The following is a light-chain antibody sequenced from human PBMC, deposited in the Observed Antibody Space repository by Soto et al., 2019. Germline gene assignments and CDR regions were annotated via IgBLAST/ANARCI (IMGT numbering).Light chain of an antibody. Sequence: QSALTQPASVSGSPGQSISFSCAGSNRDVGSFVYVSWYRQHPGKAPQLIIYEVNKRPSGVSNRFSGTKSGNTASLTISGLQPDDEADYYCCFFTGTASQYVFGPGTKLTVL. V-gene: IGLV2-14*01. CDR3: CFFTGTASQYV. CDR1: NRDVGSFVY. CDR2: EVN. J-gene: IGLJ1*01.